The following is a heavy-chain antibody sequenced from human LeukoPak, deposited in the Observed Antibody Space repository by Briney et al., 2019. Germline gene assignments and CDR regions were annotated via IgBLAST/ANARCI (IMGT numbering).Heavy chain of an antibody. CDR1: GGSMRDYY. D-gene: IGHD3-9*01. CDR3: ARGFGYYDVLTAF. V-gene: IGHV4-59*01. J-gene: IGHJ4*02. CDR2: IYYSGST. Sequence: PSETLSLTCAVSGGSMRDYYWSRIRQPPGKGLEWIGNIYYSGSTNYNPSLKSRVTISVDTSKNQFSLKVRSVTAADTAVYYCARGFGYYDVLTAFWGQGTLVTVSS.